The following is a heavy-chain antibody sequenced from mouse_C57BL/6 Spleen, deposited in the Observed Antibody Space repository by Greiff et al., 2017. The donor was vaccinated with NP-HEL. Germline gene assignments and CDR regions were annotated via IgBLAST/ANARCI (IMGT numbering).Heavy chain of an antibody. Sequence: VQLQQPGAELVRPGSSVKLSCKASGYTFTSYWMHWVKQRPIQGLEWIGNIDPSDSETHYNQKFKDKATLTVDKSSSTAYMQLSSLTSEDSAVYYCARLGYYGSDYCDYWGQGTTLTGSS. CDR1: GYTFTSYW. V-gene: IGHV1-52*01. CDR2: IDPSDSET. J-gene: IGHJ2*01. CDR3: ARLGYYGSDYCDY. D-gene: IGHD1-1*01.